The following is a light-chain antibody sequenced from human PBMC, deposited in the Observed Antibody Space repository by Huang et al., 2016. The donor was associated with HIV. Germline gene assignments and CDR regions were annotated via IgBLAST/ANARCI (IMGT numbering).Light chain of an antibody. CDR1: QSVFYSSNNKNY. J-gene: IGKJ5*01. V-gene: IGKV4-1*01. CDR3: QQYYSTPIT. CDR2: WAS. Sequence: DIVMTQSPDSLAVSLGERATINCKSSQSVFYSSNNKNYLAWYQQKPGQPPKLPIYWASTRESGVPDRFSGSGSGTDFTLTISSLQAEDVAVYYCQQYYSTPITFAQGTRLEIK.